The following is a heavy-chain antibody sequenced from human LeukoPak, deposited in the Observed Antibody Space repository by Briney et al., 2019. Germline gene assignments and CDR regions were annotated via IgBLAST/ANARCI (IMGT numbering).Heavy chain of an antibody. V-gene: IGHV3-48*04. D-gene: IGHD2-15*01. CDR1: GFTFSSYS. CDR3: ARDLCGGSCYTRYFQH. CDR2: ISSSSSTI. Sequence: GGSLRLSCAASGFTFSSYSMNWVRQAPGKGLEWVSYISSSSSTIYYADSVKGRFTISRDNAKNSLYLQMNSLRAEDTAVYYCARDLCGGSCYTRYFQHWGQGTLVTVSS. J-gene: IGHJ1*01.